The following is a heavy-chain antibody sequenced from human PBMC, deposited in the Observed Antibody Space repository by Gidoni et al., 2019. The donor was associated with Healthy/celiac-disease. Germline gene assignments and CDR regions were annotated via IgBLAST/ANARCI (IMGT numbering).Heavy chain of an antibody. D-gene: IGHD5-12*01. Sequence: QVQLQESGPGLVKPSQTLSLTCTVSGGSISSGDYYWSWIRQPPGKGLEWIGYIYYSGSTYYNPSLKSRVTISVDTSKNQFSLKLSSVTAADTAVYYCARGDLAKYSGYDSYAEYFQHWGQGTLVTVSS. V-gene: IGHV4-30-4*01. J-gene: IGHJ1*01. CDR2: IYYSGST. CDR1: GGSISSGDYY. CDR3: ARGDLAKYSGYDSYAEYFQH.